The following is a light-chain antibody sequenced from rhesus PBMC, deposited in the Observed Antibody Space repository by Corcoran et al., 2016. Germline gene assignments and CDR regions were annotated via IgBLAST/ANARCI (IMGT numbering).Light chain of an antibody. CDR2: YAN. Sequence: DIQMSQSPSSLSASVGDRVTITCRASQGISSYLTWYQQKPGKDPKLLIYYANSLASGVPSRFSGSGSGTEFTLTISSLQPEDCATYYCQQGNSNPLTFGGGTKVEIK. J-gene: IGKJ4*01. V-gene: IGKV1-32*02. CDR3: QQGNSNPLT. CDR1: QGISSY.